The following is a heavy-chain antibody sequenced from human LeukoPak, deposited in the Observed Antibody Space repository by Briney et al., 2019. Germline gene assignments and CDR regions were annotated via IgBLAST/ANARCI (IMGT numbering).Heavy chain of an antibody. D-gene: IGHD4-23*01. J-gene: IGHJ4*02. CDR2: INHSGST. Sequence: SETLSLTCAVYGGSLSGYYWSWIRQPPGKGLEWIGEINHSGSTNYNPSLKSRVTISVDTSKNQFSLKLSSVTAADTAVYYCARARWYTLLWGQGTLVTVSS. CDR3: ARARWYTLL. V-gene: IGHV4-34*01. CDR1: GGSLSGYY.